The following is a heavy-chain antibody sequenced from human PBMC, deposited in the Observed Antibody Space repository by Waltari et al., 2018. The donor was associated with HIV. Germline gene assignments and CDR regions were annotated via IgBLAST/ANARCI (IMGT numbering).Heavy chain of an antibody. CDR2: TYYRSKWYN. D-gene: IGHD6-6*01. CDR1: RDILSSTTAA. J-gene: IGHJ5*02. V-gene: IGHV6-1*01. Sequence: QVQLQQSGPGLVKPSQTLSLTCPISRDILSSTTAALTCIRPSPSRGLEWLGRTYYRSKWYNDYAVSVKSRITINPDTSKNQFSLQLNSVTPEDTAVYYCARAPRGSSSGGFDPWGQGTLVTVSS. CDR3: ARAPRGSSSGGFDP.